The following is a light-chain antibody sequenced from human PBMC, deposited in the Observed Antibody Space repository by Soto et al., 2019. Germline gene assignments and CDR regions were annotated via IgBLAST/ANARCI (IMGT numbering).Light chain of an antibody. CDR2: DDS. J-gene: IGLJ1*01. Sequence: SYELTQPPSVSVAPGQTARITCGGTNIGTKSVHWYQQKPGQAPVVVVYDDSDRPSGIPERFSGSNSENTATLTISRVEAGDEADYFCQVWDSSSDHFVFGSGTKLTVL. V-gene: IGLV3-21*02. CDR1: NIGTKS. CDR3: QVWDSSSDHFV.